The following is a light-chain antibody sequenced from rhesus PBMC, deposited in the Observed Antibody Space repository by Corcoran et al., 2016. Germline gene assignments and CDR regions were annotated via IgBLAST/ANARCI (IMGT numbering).Light chain of an antibody. CDR2: KAS. J-gene: IGKJ1*01. CDR3: QQYNSAPPWT. Sequence: DIQMTQSPSSLSASVGDRVTVSCRASQGISSWLAWYQQKPGIAPKLLIYKASSVQSGVPARFGGSGSGTDFTLTISSLQPEDLATYYCQQYNSAPPWTFGQGTKVEIK. CDR1: QGISSW. V-gene: IGKV1-21*01.